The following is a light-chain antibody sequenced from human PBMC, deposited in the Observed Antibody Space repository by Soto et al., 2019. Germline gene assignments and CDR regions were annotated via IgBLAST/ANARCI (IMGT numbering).Light chain of an antibody. CDR3: QQYGGSTALT. Sequence: EIVLTQSPGTLSLSPGERATLSCRASQSVSSSNLAWYQQKPGRAPRLLLYGTSNRAAGIPDRFGGSGSGTDFTLTLSRLEPEDFAVYYCQQYGGSTALTFGGGTKVEIK. V-gene: IGKV3-20*01. J-gene: IGKJ4*01. CDR2: GTS. CDR1: QSVSSSN.